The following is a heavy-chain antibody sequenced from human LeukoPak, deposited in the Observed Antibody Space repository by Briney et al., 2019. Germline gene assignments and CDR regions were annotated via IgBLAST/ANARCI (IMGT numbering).Heavy chain of an antibody. Sequence: GGSLRLSCAASGFTFSSYAMHWVRQAPGKGLEYVSAISSNGGSTYYANSVKGRFTISRDNSKNTLYLQMGSLRAEDMAVYYCARDRVYSSSWYSNDIWGQGTMVTVSS. CDR2: ISSNGGST. J-gene: IGHJ3*02. V-gene: IGHV3-64*01. D-gene: IGHD6-13*01. CDR3: ARDRVYSSSWYSNDI. CDR1: GFTFSSYA.